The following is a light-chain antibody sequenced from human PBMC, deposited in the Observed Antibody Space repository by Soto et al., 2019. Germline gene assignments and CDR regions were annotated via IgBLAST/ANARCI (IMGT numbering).Light chain of an antibody. CDR3: QSYDTSLSGFVV. J-gene: IGLJ2*01. CDR2: ADN. V-gene: IGLV1-40*01. CDR1: SSNIGAGYG. Sequence: QSVLTQPPSVSGAPGQRVTISCTGSSSNIGAGYGVHWYQQLPGTAPKLLIYADNNRPSGVPDRFSGSKSGTSASLAITGLQAEDEADYYCQSYDTSLSGFVVFGGGTKLIV.